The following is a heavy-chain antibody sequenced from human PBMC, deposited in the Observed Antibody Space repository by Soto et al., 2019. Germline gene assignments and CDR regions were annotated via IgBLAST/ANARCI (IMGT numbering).Heavy chain of an antibody. J-gene: IGHJ5*01. D-gene: IGHD3-16*01. CDR1: GFSLSDARMG. Sequence: QVTLKVSGPVLVKPTETLTLTCTVSGFSLSDARMGVSWIRQPPGKALEWLAHIFSKDEKSYNTSLKSRLTISKDTSKSQLILTMTSMDPVATATYYCVRIQVGGGTNWFDPWGQGTPVTVSS. V-gene: IGHV2-26*01. CDR3: VRIQVGGGTNWFDP. CDR2: IFSKDEK.